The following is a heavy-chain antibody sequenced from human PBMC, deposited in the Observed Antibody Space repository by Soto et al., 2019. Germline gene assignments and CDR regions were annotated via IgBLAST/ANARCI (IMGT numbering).Heavy chain of an antibody. CDR3: ARDFADIVVVVAATPGSGMKV. V-gene: IGHV3-21*01. D-gene: IGHD2-15*01. CDR1: GFTFRSYS. Sequence: CLRLSCGASGFTFRSYSINWGRQAPGNVLEWVSSGSIISSYIYYADSVKGRFTISRDNAKNSLCLEMNMLIDEDTAVYYCARDFADIVVVVAATPGSGMKVWGQGTTVLVCS. J-gene: IGHJ6*02. CDR2: GSIISSYI.